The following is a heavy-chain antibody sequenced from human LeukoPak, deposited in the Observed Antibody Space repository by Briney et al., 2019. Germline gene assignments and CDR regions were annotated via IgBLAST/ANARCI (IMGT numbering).Heavy chain of an antibody. CDR1: GGSISSYY. CDR3: AKPSNYYGSATDAFDF. J-gene: IGHJ3*01. CDR2: IYYSGST. D-gene: IGHD3-10*01. Sequence: SETLSLTCTVSGGSISSYYWSWIRQPPGKGLEWIGYIYYSGSTNYNPSLKSRVTISVDTSKNHFSLKLNSVTAAGTAVYYCAKPSNYYGSATDAFDFWGQGTMVTVSS. V-gene: IGHV4-59*12.